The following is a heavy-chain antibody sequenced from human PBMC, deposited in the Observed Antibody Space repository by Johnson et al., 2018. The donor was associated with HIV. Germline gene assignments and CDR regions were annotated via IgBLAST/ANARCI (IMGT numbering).Heavy chain of an antibody. CDR2: INAGGDT. D-gene: IGHD1-14*01. CDR3: ARDDRPDGFDI. CDR1: GIIVTGNF. V-gene: IGHV3-66*01. Sequence: MLLVESGGGLVQPGGYLRLSCAASGIIVTGNFMSWVRQAPGKGLEWVSVINAGGDTYYADSVKGRFTISRDRSKNTVSLQMNSLRVEDTAVYYCARDDRPDGFDIWGQGTMVTVSS. J-gene: IGHJ3*02.